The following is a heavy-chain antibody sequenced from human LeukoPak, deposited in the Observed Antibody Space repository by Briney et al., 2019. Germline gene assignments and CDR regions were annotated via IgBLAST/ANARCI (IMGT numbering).Heavy chain of an antibody. V-gene: IGHV3-7*01. Sequence: GGSLRLSCAASGFTFSNSWMTWVRQAPGQGLEGVANIKQDGSEKYYVDSVKGRFTISRDNAKNSLFLQMNSLRAEDTAVYYCATFTGIRELRAYAFDIWGQGTMVTVSS. CDR1: GFTFSNSW. CDR3: ATFTGIRELRAYAFDI. J-gene: IGHJ3*02. D-gene: IGHD1-7*01. CDR2: IKQDGSEK.